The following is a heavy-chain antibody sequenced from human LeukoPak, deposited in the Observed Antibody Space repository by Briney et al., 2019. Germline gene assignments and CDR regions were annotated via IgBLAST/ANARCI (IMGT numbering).Heavy chain of an antibody. D-gene: IGHD6-19*01. CDR1: GFTFSDYA. V-gene: IGHV3-21*01. J-gene: IGHJ4*02. Sequence: PGGSLRLSCSASGFTFSDYAMHWVRQAPGKGLEWVSSVSSSSGYIYYADSVKGRFTISRDNAKNSLYLQMNSLRAEDTAVYYCARGNSVAGTDISYWGQGTLVTVSS. CDR2: VSSSSGYI. CDR3: ARGNSVAGTDISY.